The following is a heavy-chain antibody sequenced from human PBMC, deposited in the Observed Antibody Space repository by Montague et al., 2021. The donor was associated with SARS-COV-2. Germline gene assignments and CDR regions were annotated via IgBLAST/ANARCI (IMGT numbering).Heavy chain of an antibody. CDR1: VGSISSYY. J-gene: IGHJ4*02. CDR2: IYYSGST. CDR3: ARAPVAHITIFGVVTSFDY. V-gene: IGHV4-59*01. D-gene: IGHD3-3*01. Sequence: SETLSLTCTVSVGSISSYYWSWIRQPPGKGLEWIGYIYYSGSTNXNPSLKSRVTISVDTSKNQFSLKLSSVTAADTAVYYCARAPVAHITIFGVVTSFDYWGQGTLVTVSS.